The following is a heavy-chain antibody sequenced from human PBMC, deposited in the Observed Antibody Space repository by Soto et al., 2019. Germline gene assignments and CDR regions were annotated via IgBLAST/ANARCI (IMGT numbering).Heavy chain of an antibody. V-gene: IGHV4-4*02. CDR2: IYHTGTT. J-gene: IGHJ5*02. D-gene: IGHD2-15*01. CDR3: AALPPRIVVVMTDLPT. Sequence: QLRESGPGLVKPSGTLSLTCFVSGASISSTYWWSWVRPTPGKRLEWIGQIYHTGTTSYNPSLKNRVTISLDKSNNQFSLRLTSMTAADTAVYYCAALPPRIVVVMTDLPTWGQGTLVTVSS. CDR1: GASISSTYW.